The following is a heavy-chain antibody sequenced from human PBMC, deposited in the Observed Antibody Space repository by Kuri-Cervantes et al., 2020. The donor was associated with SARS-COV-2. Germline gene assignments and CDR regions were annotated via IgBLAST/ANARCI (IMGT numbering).Heavy chain of an antibody. CDR3: AREKLWFGESYYYYYGMDV. V-gene: IGHV3-48*02. D-gene: IGHD3-10*01. Sequence: GGSLRLSCAASGFTFSSYSMNWVRQAPGKGLEWVSYISSSSSTIYYADSVKGRFTISRDNAKNSLYLQMNSLRDEDTAVYYCAREKLWFGESYYYYYGMDVWGQGTTVTVSS. CDR1: GFTFSSYS. J-gene: IGHJ6*02. CDR2: ISSSSSTI.